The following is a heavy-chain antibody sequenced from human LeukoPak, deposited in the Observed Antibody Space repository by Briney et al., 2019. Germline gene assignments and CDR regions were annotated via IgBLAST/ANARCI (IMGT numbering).Heavy chain of an antibody. Sequence: SETLSLTCTVSGGSINNYYWTWIRQQPGKGLEWIGYIYHSGSTYYNPSLKSRLTISLDTSKNQFSLNLNSVTAADTAVYYCARKSGSNYFFDDWGQGTLVTVSS. CDR1: GGSINNYY. V-gene: IGHV4-59*06. D-gene: IGHD6-13*01. CDR3: ARKSGSNYFFDD. CDR2: IYHSGST. J-gene: IGHJ4*02.